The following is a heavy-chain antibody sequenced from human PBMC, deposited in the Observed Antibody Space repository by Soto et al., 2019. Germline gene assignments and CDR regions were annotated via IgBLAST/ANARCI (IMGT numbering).Heavy chain of an antibody. CDR2: IYYSGST. Sequence: SETLSLTCTVSGGSISIGGYYWSWILQHPGKGLEWIGYIYYSGSTYYNPSLKSRVTISVDTSKNQFSLKLSSVTAADTAVYYCARETAEIFIAARVRAGNWFDPWGQGTLVTVSS. V-gene: IGHV4-31*03. CDR1: GGSISIGGYY. D-gene: IGHD6-25*01. J-gene: IGHJ5*02. CDR3: ARETAEIFIAARVRAGNWFDP.